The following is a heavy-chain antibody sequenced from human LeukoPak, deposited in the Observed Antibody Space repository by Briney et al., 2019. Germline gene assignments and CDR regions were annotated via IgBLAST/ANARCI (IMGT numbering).Heavy chain of an antibody. J-gene: IGHJ5*02. V-gene: IGHV4-30-4*01. CDR1: GGSISSGDYY. CDR3: ARDNQWLVRATAANWFDP. CDR2: IYYSGST. D-gene: IGHD6-19*01. Sequence: SSETLSLTCTVSGGSISSGDYYWSWIRQPPGKGLEWIGYIYYSGSTYYNPSLKSRVTISVDTSKNQFSLKLSSVTAADTAMYYCARDNQWLVRATAANWFDPWGQGTLVTVSS.